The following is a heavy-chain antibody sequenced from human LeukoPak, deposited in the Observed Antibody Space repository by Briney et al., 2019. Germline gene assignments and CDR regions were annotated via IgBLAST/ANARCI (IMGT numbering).Heavy chain of an antibody. J-gene: IGHJ5*02. CDR2: LSTSGSYI. CDR3: ARGNYDFAYDP. Sequence: PGGSLRLSCAASGFIVSDFDMNWVRQAPGKGLEWVSYLSTSGSYIHYAESVKGRFTMSRDAGNNSLYLQLDSLTVEDTAVYFCARGNYDFAYDPWGQGTLVTVSS. CDR1: GFIVSDFD. V-gene: IGHV3-21*01. D-gene: IGHD3-3*01.